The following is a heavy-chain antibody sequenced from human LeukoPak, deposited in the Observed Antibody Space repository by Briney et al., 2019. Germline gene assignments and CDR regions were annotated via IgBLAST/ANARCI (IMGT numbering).Heavy chain of an antibody. V-gene: IGHV4-39*07. Sequence: SETLSLTCNVSGGSISSSSYYWGWIRQPPGKGLEWFGEINHSGSTNYNPSLKSRVTISVDTSKNQFSLKLSSVTAADTAVYYCARRWIQLWLTTYYFDYWGQGTLVTVSS. CDR1: GGSISSSSYY. CDR2: INHSGST. J-gene: IGHJ4*02. CDR3: ARRWIQLWLTTYYFDY. D-gene: IGHD5-18*01.